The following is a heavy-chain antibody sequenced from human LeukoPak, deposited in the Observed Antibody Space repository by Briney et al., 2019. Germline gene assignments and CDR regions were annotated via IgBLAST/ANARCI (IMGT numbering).Heavy chain of an antibody. CDR1: RFTFSGSA. V-gene: IGHV3-73*01. CDR3: AKIIMITFGGVMPGY. J-gene: IGHJ4*02. CDR2: IRSKAKSYAT. Sequence: GGSLRLSCAASRFTFSGSAVHWVRQASGKGLEWVGRIRSKAKSYATTYAASVKGRFTISRDDSSNTAYLQMNSLKTEDTAVYYCAKIIMITFGGVMPGYWGQGTLVTVSS. D-gene: IGHD3-16*01.